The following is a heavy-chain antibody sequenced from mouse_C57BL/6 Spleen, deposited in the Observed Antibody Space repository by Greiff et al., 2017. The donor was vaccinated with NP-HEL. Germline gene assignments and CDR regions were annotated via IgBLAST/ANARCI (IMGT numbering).Heavy chain of an antibody. V-gene: IGHV1-52*01. D-gene: IGHD1-1*01. Sequence: VQLQQPGAELVRPGSSVKLSCKASGYTFTSYWMHWVKQRPIQGLEWIGNIDPSDSETHYNQKFKDKATLTVDKSSSTAYMQLSSLTSEDSAVYYCARGLLRIYYAMDYWGQGTSVTVSS. CDR1: GYTFTSYW. CDR3: ARGLLRIYYAMDY. J-gene: IGHJ4*01. CDR2: IDPSDSET.